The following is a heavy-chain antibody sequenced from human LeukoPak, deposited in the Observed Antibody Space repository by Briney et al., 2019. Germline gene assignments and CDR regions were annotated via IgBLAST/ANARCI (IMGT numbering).Heavy chain of an antibody. CDR1: GFTFSSYD. D-gene: IGHD3-22*01. CDR2: IWYDGSNK. Sequence: PGRSLRLSCAASGFTFSSYDMHWVRQAPGKGLEWVAVIWYDGSNKYYADSVKGRFAISRDNSKNTLYLQMNSLRAEDTAVYYCARDPTYYDSSGYYPSYFDYWGQGTLVTVSS. CDR3: ARDPTYYDSSGYYPSYFDY. V-gene: IGHV3-33*01. J-gene: IGHJ4*02.